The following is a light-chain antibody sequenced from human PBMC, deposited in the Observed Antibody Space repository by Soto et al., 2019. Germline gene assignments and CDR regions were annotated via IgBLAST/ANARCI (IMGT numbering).Light chain of an antibody. CDR2: GAS. Sequence: EIVMTQSPGTLSVSPGERATLSCRASQGVSGNLAWYQQKPGQAPRLLIYGASTRATGIPARFTGSGSGTDFTLTINNLQPDDFAVYYCQQCFSIPPTFGHGTKVDIK. J-gene: IGKJ1*01. CDR1: QGVSGN. V-gene: IGKV3-15*01. CDR3: QQCFSIPPT.